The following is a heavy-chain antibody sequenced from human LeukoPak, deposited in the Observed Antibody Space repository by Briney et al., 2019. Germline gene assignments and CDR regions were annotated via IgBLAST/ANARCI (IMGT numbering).Heavy chain of an antibody. CDR1: GFTFSSYG. V-gene: IGHV3-33*01. J-gene: IGHJ4*02. CDR2: IWYDGSNK. D-gene: IGHD3-10*01. CDR3: ARDCNRYYYGSGSPGVDY. Sequence: PGRSLRLSCAASGFTFSSYGMHWVRQAPGKGLEWVAVIWYDGSNKYYADSVKGRFTISRDNSKNTLYLQMNSLRAEDTAVYYCARDCNRYYYGSGSPGVDYWGQGTLVTVSS.